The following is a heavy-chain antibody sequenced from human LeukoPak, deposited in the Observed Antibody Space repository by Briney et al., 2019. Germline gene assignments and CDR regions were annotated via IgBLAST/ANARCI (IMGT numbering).Heavy chain of an antibody. V-gene: IGHV4-38-2*02. CDR1: GYSISGAYY. Sequence: KPSETLSLTCTVSGYSISGAYYWGWIRPPPEKGLEWIGSIYHSGSTYYNPSLKSRVTISVDTSKNQFSLKLSSLTAADTAVYYCARGYYYGSGNYWFDPWGQGTLVTVSS. CDR2: IYHSGST. J-gene: IGHJ5*02. D-gene: IGHD3-10*01. CDR3: ARGYYYGSGNYWFDP.